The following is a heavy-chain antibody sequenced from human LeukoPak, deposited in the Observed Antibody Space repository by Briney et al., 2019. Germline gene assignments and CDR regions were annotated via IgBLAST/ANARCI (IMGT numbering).Heavy chain of an antibody. CDR2: ISSSSSYI. Sequence: GGSLRLSGAASGFTFSSYSMNWFRQAPGKGLEWVSSISSSSSYIYYADSVKGRFTISRDNAKNSLYLQMNSLRAEDTAVYYCARDRIVGVTGRYFDYWGQGNLVTVSS. J-gene: IGHJ4*02. D-gene: IGHD1-26*01. V-gene: IGHV3-21*01. CDR3: ARDRIVGVTGRYFDY. CDR1: GFTFSSYS.